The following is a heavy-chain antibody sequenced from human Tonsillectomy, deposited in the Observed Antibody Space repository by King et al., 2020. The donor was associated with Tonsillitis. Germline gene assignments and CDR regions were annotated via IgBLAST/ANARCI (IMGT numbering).Heavy chain of an antibody. V-gene: IGHV4-34*01. CDR3: ARGIHDYGDYVLDY. J-gene: IGHJ4*02. Sequence: VQLPQWGAGLLKPSETLSLTCAVYGGSFSGYYWSWIRQPPGKGLEWIGEINHSGSNNYNPSLKSRVTISVDTSKNQFSLKLSSVTDADTAVYYCARGIHDYGDYVLDYWGQGTLVTVSS. CDR1: GGSFSGYY. D-gene: IGHD4-17*01. CDR2: INHSGSN.